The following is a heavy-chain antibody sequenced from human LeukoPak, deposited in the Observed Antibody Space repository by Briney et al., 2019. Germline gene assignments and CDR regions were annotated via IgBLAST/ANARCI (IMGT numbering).Heavy chain of an antibody. J-gene: IGHJ4*02. Sequence: GESLKISCKGSGYSFTNYWIGWVRQMPGKGLEWMGIIYPGDSDTRYSPSFQGQVTISADKSISTAYLQWSSLKASDTAMYYCARLTYYYDSSGFGPMTVWGQGTLVTVSS. D-gene: IGHD3-22*01. CDR2: IYPGDSDT. V-gene: IGHV5-51*01. CDR3: ARLTYYYDSSGFGPMTV. CDR1: GYSFTNYW.